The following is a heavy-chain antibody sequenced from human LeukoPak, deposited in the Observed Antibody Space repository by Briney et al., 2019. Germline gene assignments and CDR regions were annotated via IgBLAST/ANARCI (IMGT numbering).Heavy chain of an antibody. Sequence: SETLSLTCALYGGSFSGYYWRWIRQPPGKGLEWIGGINHSGSTNYNPPLKSRVTISVDTSKNQFSLKLSSVTAADTAVYYCARGEITMVRGVLYWYFDLWGRGTLVTVSS. CDR3: ARGEITMVRGVLYWYFDL. D-gene: IGHD3-10*01. CDR1: GGSFSGYY. J-gene: IGHJ2*01. V-gene: IGHV4-34*01. CDR2: INHSGST.